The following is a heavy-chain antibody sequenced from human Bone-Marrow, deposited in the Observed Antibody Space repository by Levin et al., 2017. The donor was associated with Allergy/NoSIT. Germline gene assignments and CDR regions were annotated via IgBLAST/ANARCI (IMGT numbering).Heavy chain of an antibody. D-gene: IGHD2-21*02. CDR2: LYSGGSA. V-gene: IGHV3-66*02. CDR1: GFSVGSSY. CDR3: ARQSDWYTDMDV. Sequence: GESLKISCAGSGFSVGSSYMSWIRQAPGKGLEWVSVLYSGGSAYYADSVKGRFTISRDRTKNTLYLQMNSLTTVDTGVYFCARQSDWYTDMDVWGKGTTVTVSS. J-gene: IGHJ6*03.